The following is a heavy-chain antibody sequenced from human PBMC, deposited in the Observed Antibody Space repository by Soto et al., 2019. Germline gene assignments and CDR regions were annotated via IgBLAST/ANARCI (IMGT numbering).Heavy chain of an antibody. CDR2: LYYIESP. CDR1: GAYLTSHR. V-gene: IGHV4-59*08. CDR3: ARLRYSYGRYYRVDV. J-gene: IGHJ6*02. Sequence: PSETLSLTCTVSGAYLTSHRWTWIRQPPGKGLEWIAYLYYIESPNYKSSFKSRVTMSVDTSKNQSLLKLSSVTAADTAVYYCARLRYSYGRYYRVDVWGQGTTVTVSS. D-gene: IGHD5-18*01.